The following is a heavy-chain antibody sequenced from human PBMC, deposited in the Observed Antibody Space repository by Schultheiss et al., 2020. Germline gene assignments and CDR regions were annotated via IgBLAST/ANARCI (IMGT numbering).Heavy chain of an antibody. J-gene: IGHJ4*02. CDR2: IIPILGIA. D-gene: IGHD6-13*01. V-gene: IGHV1-69*04. Sequence: SVKVSCKASGGTFSSYAISWVRQAPGQGLEWMGRIIPILGIANYAQKFQGRVTITADKSTSTAYMELSSLRSEDTAVYYCARDPTIIAAAGLFDYWGQGTLVTVSS. CDR3: ARDPTIIAAAGLFDY. CDR1: GGTFSSYA.